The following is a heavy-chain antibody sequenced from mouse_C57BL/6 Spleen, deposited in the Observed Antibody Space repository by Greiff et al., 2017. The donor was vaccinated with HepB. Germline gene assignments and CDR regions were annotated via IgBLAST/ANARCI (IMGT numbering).Heavy chain of an antibody. V-gene: IGHV1-52*01. CDR1: GYTFTSYW. J-gene: IGHJ2*01. CDR3: ALAYDYDFDY. D-gene: IGHD2-4*01. Sequence: VQLQQPGAELVRPGSSVKLSCKASGYTFTSYWMHWVKQRPIQGLEWIGNIDPSDSETHYNQKFKDKATLTVDKSSSTAYMQLSSLTSEVSAVYYCALAYDYDFDYWGQGTTLTVSS. CDR2: IDPSDSET.